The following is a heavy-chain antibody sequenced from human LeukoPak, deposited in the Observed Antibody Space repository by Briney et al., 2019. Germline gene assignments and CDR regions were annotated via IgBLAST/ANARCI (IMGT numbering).Heavy chain of an antibody. Sequence: ASVTVSCTASGYIFTNYAVQWVRQAPGQRLEWLGWFNPGNGDTRYSQKFQGRVTITSDTSATTAYMELNSLTAEDTAVYYCSRDRWHCPVNCDSVYYYSLDVWGQGTTVTVSS. V-gene: IGHV1-3*01. D-gene: IGHD1-20*01. CDR1: GYIFTNYA. J-gene: IGHJ6*02. CDR3: SRDRWHCPVNCDSVYYYSLDV. CDR2: FNPGNGDT.